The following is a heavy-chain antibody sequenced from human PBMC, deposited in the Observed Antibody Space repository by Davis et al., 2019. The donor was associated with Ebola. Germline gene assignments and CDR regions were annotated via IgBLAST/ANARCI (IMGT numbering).Heavy chain of an antibody. CDR3: AKDSYTAMVD. CDR2: ISTSGTTI. J-gene: IGHJ4*02. Sequence: PGGSLRLSCAASGFTFSDYYMTWIRQAPGQGLEWVSFISTSGTTIYYADSVKGRFTISRDNSKNTLYLQMNSLRAEDTAVYHCAKDSYTAMVDWGQGTLVTVSS. CDR1: GFTFSDYY. V-gene: IGHV3-11*04. D-gene: IGHD5-18*01.